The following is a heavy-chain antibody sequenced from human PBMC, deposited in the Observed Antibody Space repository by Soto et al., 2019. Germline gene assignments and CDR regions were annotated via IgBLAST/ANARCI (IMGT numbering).Heavy chain of an antibody. CDR2: IIPMSGTA. D-gene: IGHD2-2*01. CDR3: AREALLRSTSYNYFDY. Sequence: GASVKVSCKASGGTFSSYTINWVRQAPGQGPEWMGGIIPMSGTADYAQKFQGRVTITADESTSTAYMELSSLRSEDTAVYYCAREALLRSTSYNYFDYWGQGTLVTVS. V-gene: IGHV1-69*13. J-gene: IGHJ4*02. CDR1: GGTFSSYT.